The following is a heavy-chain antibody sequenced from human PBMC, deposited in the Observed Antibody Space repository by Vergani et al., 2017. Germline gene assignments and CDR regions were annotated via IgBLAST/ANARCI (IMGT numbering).Heavy chain of an antibody. Sequence: QVQLVQSGAEVKKPGSSVKVSSKASGGTFSSYAISWVRQAPGQGLEWMGGIIPIFGTANYAQKFQGRVTITADESTSTAYMELSSLRSEDTAVYYCARSNSGSYYGGDYYYYGMDVWGQGTTVTVSS. J-gene: IGHJ6*02. CDR2: IIPIFGTA. D-gene: IGHD1-26*01. CDR3: ARSNSGSYYGGDYYYYGMDV. CDR1: GGTFSSYA. V-gene: IGHV1-69*13.